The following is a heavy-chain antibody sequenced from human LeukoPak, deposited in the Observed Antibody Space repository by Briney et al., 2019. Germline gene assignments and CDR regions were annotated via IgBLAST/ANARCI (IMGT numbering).Heavy chain of an antibody. CDR3: AKKTIVGATVDAFDI. CDR1: GFTFTRHW. J-gene: IGHJ3*02. CDR2: IKTDGTNT. D-gene: IGHD1-26*01. Sequence: PGGSLRLSCAASGFTFTRHWMHWVRQAPGKGLEWVSRIKTDGTNTIYADFVEGRFTISRDNARNTLYLQMSSLRAGDTAVYYCAKKTIVGATVDAFDIWGQGTMVTVSS. V-gene: IGHV3-74*01.